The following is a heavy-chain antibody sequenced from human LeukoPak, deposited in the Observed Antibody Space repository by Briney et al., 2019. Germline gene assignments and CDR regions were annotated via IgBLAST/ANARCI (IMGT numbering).Heavy chain of an antibody. J-gene: IGHJ4*02. CDR1: GFTFSSYA. CDR3: AKDLKGDIDY. D-gene: IGHD5-12*01. Sequence: GGSLRLSCVASGFTFSSYAMHWVRQAPGKGLEWVAVISYDGSNKYYADSVKGRFTISRDNSKNTLYLQMNSLRAEDTAVYYCAKDLKGDIDYWGQGTLVTVSS. V-gene: IGHV3-30-3*01. CDR2: ISYDGSNK.